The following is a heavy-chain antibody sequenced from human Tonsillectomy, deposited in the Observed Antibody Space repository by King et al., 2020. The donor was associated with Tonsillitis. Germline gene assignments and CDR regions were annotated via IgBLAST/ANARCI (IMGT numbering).Heavy chain of an antibody. J-gene: IGHJ4*02. Sequence: VQLVESGGGLVQPGGSLRLSCAASGFTFTNYWMSWVRQAPGKGLEWVANINEDGSEKYYVDSVKGRFTISRDNAENSLYLQMNSLRAEDTAVYYCARDGRIAAAVDYWGQGTLVIVSS. CDR2: INEDGSEK. V-gene: IGHV3-7*01. CDR1: GFTFTNYW. D-gene: IGHD6-13*01. CDR3: ARDGRIAAAVDY.